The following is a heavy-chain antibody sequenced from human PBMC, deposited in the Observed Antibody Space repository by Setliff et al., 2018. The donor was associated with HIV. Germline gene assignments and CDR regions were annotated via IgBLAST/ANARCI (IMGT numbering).Heavy chain of an antibody. D-gene: IGHD3-3*01. CDR1: GFTFSNFA. J-gene: IGHJ6*02. CDR2: ISGGERT. Sequence: GGSLRLSCAASGFTFSNFAMSWVRQAPGKGLEWVSAISGGERTFYADSVKGRFTISRDNAKNTVYLQMNSLRAEDTAVYFCARDYLYYNLYNGSPVYGMDVWGQGTTVTVSS. CDR3: ARDYLYYNLYNGSPVYGMDV. V-gene: IGHV3-23*01.